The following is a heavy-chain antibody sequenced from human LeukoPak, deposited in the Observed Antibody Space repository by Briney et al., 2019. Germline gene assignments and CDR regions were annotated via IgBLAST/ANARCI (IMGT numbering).Heavy chain of an antibody. CDR2: VGVGGDT. V-gene: IGHV3-13*01. Sequence: GGSLRLSCAASGFSISGHDLHWVRQVARKGLIWVSAVGVGGDTYYSDSVKGQFSISRDTAKNSLHLQMKRLSPGDTAVYYCTRGRSFSSGWYVDHDMDVWGPGTTVTVSS. CDR3: TRGRSFSSGWYVDHDMDV. J-gene: IGHJ6*02. CDR1: GFSISGHD. D-gene: IGHD6-19*01.